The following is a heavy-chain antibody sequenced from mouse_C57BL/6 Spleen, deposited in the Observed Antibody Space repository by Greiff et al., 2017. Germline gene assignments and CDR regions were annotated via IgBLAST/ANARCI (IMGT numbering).Heavy chain of an antibody. D-gene: IGHD6-2*01. V-gene: IGHV1-50*01. J-gene: IGHJ3*01. Sequence: VKLQQPGAELVKPGASVKLSCKASGYTFTSYWMQWVKQRPGQGLEWIGEIDPSDSYTNYNQKFKGKATLTVDTSSSTAYMQLSSLTSEDSAVYYCAKSFAYWGQGTLVTVSA. CDR1: GYTFTSYW. CDR2: IDPSDSYT. CDR3: AKSFAY.